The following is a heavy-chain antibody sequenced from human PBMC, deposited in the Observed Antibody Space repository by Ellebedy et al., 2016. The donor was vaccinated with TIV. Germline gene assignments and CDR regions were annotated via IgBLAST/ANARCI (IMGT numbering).Heavy chain of an antibody. CDR1: GYTFSNYG. V-gene: IGHV1-18*01. CDR3: ARDHRYYDSSGSFDY. CDR2: MSAYNGNT. D-gene: IGHD3-22*01. J-gene: IGHJ4*02. Sequence: ASVKVSXXASGYTFSNYGISWVRQAPGQGLEWMGWMSAYNGNTNYTQKFQDRVTMATDTSTSTAYMELSRLRSDDTAVYYCARDHRYYDSSGSFDYWGQGTLVTVSS.